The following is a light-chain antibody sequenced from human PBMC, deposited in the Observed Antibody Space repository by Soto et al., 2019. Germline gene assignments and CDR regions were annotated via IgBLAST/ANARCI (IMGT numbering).Light chain of an antibody. CDR1: QNIDSD. CDR2: DAS. V-gene: IGKV3-11*01. Sequence: EIVLTQSPATLSLSPGERATLSCRASQNIDSDLAWYQQRPGQPPRLLIYDASNRAPGIPARFGGSGSGADFTLSISSLEPEDFAVYHCQQRNMWPRTFGQGTTGDIK. CDR3: QQRNMWPRT. J-gene: IGKJ1*01.